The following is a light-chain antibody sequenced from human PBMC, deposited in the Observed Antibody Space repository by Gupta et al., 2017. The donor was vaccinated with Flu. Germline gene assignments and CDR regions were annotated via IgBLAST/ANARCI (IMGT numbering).Light chain of an antibody. V-gene: IGLV1-44*01. Sequence: QSVLTQPPSASGTPGQRVTISCSGSSSNIGSNTVNWYQQRPGTAPKLLIYSNNQRPSGVPDRFSGSKSGTSASLAISGLQSEDEAGYYCAAWDDSLNGPMFGGGTKLTVL. CDR3: AAWDDSLNGPM. CDR1: SSNIGSNT. CDR2: SNN. J-gene: IGLJ3*02.